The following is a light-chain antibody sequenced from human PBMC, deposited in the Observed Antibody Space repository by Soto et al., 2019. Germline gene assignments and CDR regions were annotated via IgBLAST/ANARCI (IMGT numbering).Light chain of an antibody. Sequence: LLTQSPATLSLSPGERATLSYRASQSVSSYLAWYQQKPGQAPRLLIYDTSNRATGVPARFSGSGSGTDFTLTISSLEPEDCAIYYCQQRQYWPPITFGQGTRLEIK. V-gene: IGKV3-11*01. J-gene: IGKJ5*01. CDR1: QSVSSY. CDR3: QQRQYWPPIT. CDR2: DTS.